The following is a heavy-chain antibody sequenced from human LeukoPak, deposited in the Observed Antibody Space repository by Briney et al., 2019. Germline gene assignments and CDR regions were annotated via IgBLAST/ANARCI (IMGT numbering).Heavy chain of an antibody. V-gene: IGHV6-1*01. D-gene: IGHD2-2*01. J-gene: IGHJ6*03. Sequence: SQTLSLTCAISGDSVSSNSAAWNWIRQSPSSGLEWLGRTYYRSKWYNDYAVSVKSRITINPDTSKNQFSLQLNSVTPEDTAVYYCARSLILGYCSSTSCYEYYYYYYYMDVWGKGTTVTVSS. CDR3: ARSLILGYCSSTSCYEYYYYYYYMDV. CDR1: GDSVSSNSAA. CDR2: TYYRSKWYN.